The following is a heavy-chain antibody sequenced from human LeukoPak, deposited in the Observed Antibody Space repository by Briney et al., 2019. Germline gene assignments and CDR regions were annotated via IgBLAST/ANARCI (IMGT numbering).Heavy chain of an antibody. CDR1: GYTFTGYY. J-gene: IGHJ4*02. Sequence: ASVKVSCKASGYTFTGYYMHWVRQAPGQGLEWMGWINPNSGGTNYAQKFQGRVTMTRDTSISTAYMELSRLRSDDTAVYYCARGRPYIAAAGTDFWGQGTLVTVSS. V-gene: IGHV1-2*02. D-gene: IGHD6-13*01. CDR3: ARGRPYIAAAGTDF. CDR2: INPNSGGT.